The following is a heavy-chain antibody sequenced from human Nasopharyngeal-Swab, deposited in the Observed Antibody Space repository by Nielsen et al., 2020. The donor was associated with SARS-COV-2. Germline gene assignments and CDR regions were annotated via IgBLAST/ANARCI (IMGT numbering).Heavy chain of an antibody. Sequence: WVRQAPGQGLEWMGGFNPNFGTTNYAHKFQDRAKITADQSTRTAYMELSSLRSDDTAVYYCARDTIFGLALYYYYGLGVWGQGTTVTVSS. D-gene: IGHD3-3*01. CDR2: FNPNFGTT. J-gene: IGHJ6*02. CDR3: ARDTIFGLALYYYYGLGV. V-gene: IGHV1-69*01.